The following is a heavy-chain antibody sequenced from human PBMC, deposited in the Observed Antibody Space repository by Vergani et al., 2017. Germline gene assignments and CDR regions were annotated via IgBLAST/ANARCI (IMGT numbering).Heavy chain of an antibody. J-gene: IGHJ3*02. V-gene: IGHV4-39*07. CDR2: IYYSGST. CDR1: GGSISSSSYY. CDR3: ASYIVVVPAAAPLDAFDI. Sequence: QLQLQESGPGLVKPSETLSLTCTVSGGSISSSSYYWGRIRQPPGKGLEWIGSIYYSGSTYYNPSLKSRVTISVDTSKNQFSLKLSSVTAADTAVYYCASYIVVVPAAAPLDAFDIWGQGTMVTVSS. D-gene: IGHD2-2*01.